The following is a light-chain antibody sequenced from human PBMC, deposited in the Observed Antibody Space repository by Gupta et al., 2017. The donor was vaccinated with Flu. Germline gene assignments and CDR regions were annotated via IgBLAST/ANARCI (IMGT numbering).Light chain of an antibody. CDR1: NIGTKS. CDR2: DDS. V-gene: IGLV3-21*02. CDR3: QVWDYISDHFV. J-gene: IGLJ1*01. Sequence: SFELTQPPSVSAAPRQTARITCEGSNIGTKSVHWYQQKPGQAPVLVVYDDSDRPSGIPERFSGSKSGDTATLTISRVEAGDEADYSCQVWDYISDHFVFGTGTKVTVL.